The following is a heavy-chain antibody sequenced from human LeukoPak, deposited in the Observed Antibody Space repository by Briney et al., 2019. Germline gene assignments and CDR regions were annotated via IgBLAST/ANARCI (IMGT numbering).Heavy chain of an antibody. CDR2: ISSSSSYI. J-gene: IGHJ4*02. D-gene: IGHD6-19*01. CDR3: AILDGSGWYVFDY. Sequence: GGSLRLSCAASGFTFSSYSMNWVRQAPGKGLEWVSSISSSSSYIYYADSVKGRFTISRDNSKNTLYLQMISLRAEDTAVYYCAILDGSGWYVFDYWGQGTLVTVSS. CDR1: GFTFSSYS. V-gene: IGHV3-21*04.